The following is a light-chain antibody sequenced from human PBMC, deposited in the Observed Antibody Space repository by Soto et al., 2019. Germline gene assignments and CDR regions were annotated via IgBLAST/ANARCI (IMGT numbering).Light chain of an antibody. CDR3: AAWDDIVSGPGVV. V-gene: IGLV1-44*01. CDR2: SDN. CDR1: SSNIGSNT. J-gene: IGLJ2*01. Sequence: QSVLTQAPSASGTPGQRVTISCSGSSSNIGSNTVNWYQHLPGTAPKLLIYSDNQRPSGVPDRFSGSKSGTSASLAISGLQSEDGADYYCAAWDDIVSGPGVVFGGGTELTVL.